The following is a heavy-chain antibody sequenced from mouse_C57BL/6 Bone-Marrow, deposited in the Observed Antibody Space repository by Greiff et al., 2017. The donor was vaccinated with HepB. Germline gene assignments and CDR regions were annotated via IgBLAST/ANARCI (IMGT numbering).Heavy chain of an antibody. D-gene: IGHD3-3*01. V-gene: IGHV5-9-1*02. Sequence: DVQLQESGEGLVKPGGSLKLSCAASGFTFSSYAMSWVRQTPEKRLEWVAYISSGGDYIYYADTVKGRFTISRDNARNTLYLQMSSLKSEDTAMYYCTREGHWFAYWGQGTLVTVSA. CDR3: TREGHWFAY. CDR1: GFTFSSYA. J-gene: IGHJ3*01. CDR2: ISSGGDYI.